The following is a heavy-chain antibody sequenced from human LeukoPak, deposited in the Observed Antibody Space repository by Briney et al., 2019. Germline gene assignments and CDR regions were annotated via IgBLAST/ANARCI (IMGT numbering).Heavy chain of an antibody. J-gene: IGHJ4*02. V-gene: IGHV4-34*01. CDR3: ARRAGYCSSTSCYWAYYFDY. CDR1: GGSFSGYY. D-gene: IGHD2-2*01. Sequence: SETLSLTCAVYGGSFSGYYWSWIRQPPGKGLEWIGEINHSGSTNYNPSLKSRVTISVDTSKNQFSLKLSSVTAADTAVYYCARRAGYCSSTSCYWAYYFDYWGRGTLVTVSS. CDR2: INHSGST.